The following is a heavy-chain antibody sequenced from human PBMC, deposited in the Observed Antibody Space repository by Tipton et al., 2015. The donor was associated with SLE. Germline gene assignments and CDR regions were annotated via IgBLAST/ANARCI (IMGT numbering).Heavy chain of an antibody. Sequence: TLSLTCTVSDGSISDYYWTWIRQPAGEGLEWIGRIYASGSTNYNPSLKSRVTISVDTSKNLFSLKLSSLTAADTAVYYCARHGHDYDHLDYWGQGTLVTVSS. CDR2: IYASGST. CDR1: DGSISDYY. D-gene: IGHD3-22*01. J-gene: IGHJ4*02. CDR3: ARHGHDYDHLDY. V-gene: IGHV4-4*07.